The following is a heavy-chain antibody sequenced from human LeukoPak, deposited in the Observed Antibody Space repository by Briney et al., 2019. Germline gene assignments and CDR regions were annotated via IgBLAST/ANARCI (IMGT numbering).Heavy chain of an antibody. J-gene: IGHJ6*02. CDR3: ARAVLYYYYGMDV. Sequence: GGSLRLSCAASGFTFSSYEMNWVRQAPGTGLEWVSYISSSGGTIYYADSVRGRFTISRDNAKNSLYLQMNSLRAEDTAVYYCARAVLYYYYGMDVWGQGTTVTVSS. CDR1: GFTFSSYE. CDR2: ISSSGGTI. V-gene: IGHV3-48*03.